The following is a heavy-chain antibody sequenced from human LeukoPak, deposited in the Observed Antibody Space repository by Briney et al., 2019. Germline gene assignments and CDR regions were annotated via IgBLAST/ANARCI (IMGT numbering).Heavy chain of an antibody. Sequence: SETLSLTCAVYGGSFSGYYWSWIRQPPGKGLEWIGYIYYSGSTNYNPSLKSRVTISVDTSKNQFSLKLSSVTAADTAVYYCAREEYSSTLGAFDIWGQGTMVTVSS. CDR2: IYYSGST. J-gene: IGHJ3*02. CDR1: GGSFSGYY. V-gene: IGHV4-59*01. CDR3: AREEYSSTLGAFDI. D-gene: IGHD6-6*01.